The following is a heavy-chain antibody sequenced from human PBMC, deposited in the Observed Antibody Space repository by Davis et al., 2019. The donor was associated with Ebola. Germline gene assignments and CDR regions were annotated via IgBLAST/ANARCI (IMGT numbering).Heavy chain of an antibody. V-gene: IGHV3-23*01. CDR3: MKQLTAAEGPDFDF. D-gene: IGHD2-2*01. CDR2: INSNAAYT. CDR1: GFAFTYSA. J-gene: IGHJ4*02. Sequence: PGGSLRLSCAASGFAFTYSAMSWVRQAPGTGLQWVSVINSNAAYTDYTDSVKGRFTISRDNSKNTLYLQMNNLRVEDTAVYYCMKQLTAAEGPDFDFWGQGTLVTVSS.